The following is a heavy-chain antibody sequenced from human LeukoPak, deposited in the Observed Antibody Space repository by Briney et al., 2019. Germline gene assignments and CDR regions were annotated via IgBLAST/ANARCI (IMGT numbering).Heavy chain of an antibody. CDR2: IYYSGST. CDR3: ARGLAVAEFDY. V-gene: IGHV4-59*01. D-gene: IGHD6-19*01. J-gene: IGHJ4*02. CDR1: GGSISSYY. Sequence: SETLSLTCTVSGGSISSYYWSWIRQPPGKGLEWIGYIYYSGSTNYNPSLKSRVTISVDTSKNQFSLKLSSVTAADTAVYYCARGLAVAEFDYWGQGTLVTVSS.